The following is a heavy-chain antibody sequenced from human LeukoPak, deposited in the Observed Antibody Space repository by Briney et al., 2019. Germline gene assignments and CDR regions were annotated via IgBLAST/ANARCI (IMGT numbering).Heavy chain of an antibody. D-gene: IGHD5/OR15-5a*01. CDR1: GGSFSSYA. CDR3: ARDKSVSFPNGDAFDI. CDR2: IIPIFGTA. Sequence: ASVKVSCKASGGSFSSYAISWVRQAPGQGLEWMGGIIPIFGTANYAQKFQGRVTITADESTSTAYMELSSLRSEDTAVYYCARDKSVSFPNGDAFDIWGQGTMVTVSS. V-gene: IGHV1-69*13. J-gene: IGHJ3*02.